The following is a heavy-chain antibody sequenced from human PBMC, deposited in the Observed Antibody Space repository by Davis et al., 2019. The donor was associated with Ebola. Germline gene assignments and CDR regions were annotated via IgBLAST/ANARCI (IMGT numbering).Heavy chain of an antibody. D-gene: IGHD3-16*01. CDR1: GFTFSSYD. J-gene: IGHJ4*02. CDR2: IGTAGDP. Sequence: GESLKISCAASGFTFSSYDMHWVRQATGKSLEWVSAIGTAGDPYYPGSVKGRFTISRENAKNSLYLQMNSLRAGDTAVYYCARAAFGTLFYDFWGQGTLVTVSS. CDR3: ARAAFGTLFYDF. V-gene: IGHV3-13*05.